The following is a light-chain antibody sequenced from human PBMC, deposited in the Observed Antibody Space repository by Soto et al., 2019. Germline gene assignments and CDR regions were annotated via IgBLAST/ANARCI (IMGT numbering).Light chain of an antibody. J-gene: IGKJ4*01. CDR3: QQYYAHPLT. Sequence: DIVLTQSPDSLALSLGLRATIDCKSSHSVVYTSNNENYLAWYQQKTGQPPKILISWASTRESGVPARFSGSGSGTDFTLTITRLQAADVEVYFCQQYYAHPLTFGGGTKVDIK. CDR1: HSVVYTSNNENY. V-gene: IGKV4-1*01. CDR2: WAS.